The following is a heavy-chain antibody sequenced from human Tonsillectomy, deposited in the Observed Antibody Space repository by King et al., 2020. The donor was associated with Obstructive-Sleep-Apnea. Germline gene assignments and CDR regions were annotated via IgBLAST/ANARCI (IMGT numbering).Heavy chain of an antibody. Sequence: QLQESGPGLVKPSETLSLTCTVSGGSISSSSYYWGWIRQPPGKGLEWIGSIYYSGSTYYNPSLKSRVTISVDTSKNQFSLKLSSVTAADTAVYYCARRVAVAGDAFDIWGQGTMVTVSS. CDR1: GGSISSSSYY. V-gene: IGHV4-39*01. D-gene: IGHD6-19*01. CDR3: ARRVAVAGDAFDI. CDR2: IYYSGST. J-gene: IGHJ3*02.